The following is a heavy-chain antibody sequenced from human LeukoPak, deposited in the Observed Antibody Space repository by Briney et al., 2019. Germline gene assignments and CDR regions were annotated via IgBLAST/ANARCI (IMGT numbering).Heavy chain of an antibody. V-gene: IGHV1-24*01. Sequence: GRSLRLSCAASGFTFSSYGMHWVRQAPGKGLEWMGGFDPEDGETIYAQKFQGRVTMTEDTSTDTAYMELSSLRSEDTAVYYCATVLHRWYFDYWGQGTLVTVSS. CDR2: FDPEDGET. J-gene: IGHJ4*02. CDR1: GFTFSSYG. CDR3: ATVLHRWYFDY. D-gene: IGHD5-24*01.